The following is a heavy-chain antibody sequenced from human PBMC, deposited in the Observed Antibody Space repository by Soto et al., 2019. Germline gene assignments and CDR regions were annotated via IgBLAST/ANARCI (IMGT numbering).Heavy chain of an antibody. CDR3: ARRYSSSFDY. J-gene: IGHJ4*02. CDR2: IYYSGST. D-gene: IGHD6-13*01. V-gene: IGHV4-59*08. Sequence: SETRPLSFTVSGGPISIYYWSWIRQPPGKGLEWIGYIYYSGSTNYNPSLKSRVTISVDTSKNQFSLKLSSVTAADTAVYYCARRYSSSFDYWGQGTLVTVSS. CDR1: GGPISIYY.